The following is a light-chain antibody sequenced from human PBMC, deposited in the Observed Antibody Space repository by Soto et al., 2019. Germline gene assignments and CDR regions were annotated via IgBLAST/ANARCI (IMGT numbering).Light chain of an antibody. Sequence: QSALTQPPSASGSPGQSVTISCTGTTSDIGAYNYVSWYQQRPGKAPKLIIYEVTRRPSGVPDRIFGSKSYTTASLTVSGLQAEDEADYYCQSYDKSLSGSVFGGGTQLTVL. J-gene: IGLJ3*02. CDR2: EVT. CDR3: QSYDKSLSGSV. CDR1: TSDIGAYNY. V-gene: IGLV2-8*01.